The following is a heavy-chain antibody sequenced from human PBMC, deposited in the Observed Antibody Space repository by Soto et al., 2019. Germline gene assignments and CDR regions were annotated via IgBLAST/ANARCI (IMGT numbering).Heavy chain of an antibody. CDR2: INPSGGST. V-gene: IGHV1-46*01. J-gene: IGHJ4*02. D-gene: IGHD2-15*01. CDR1: GYTFTSYY. CDR3: ARDIVVVVAATKPFYYFDY. Sequence: ASVKVSCKASGYTFTSYYMHWVRQAPGQGLEWMGIINPSGGSTSHAQKFQGRVTMTRDTSTSTVYMELSSLRSEDTAVYYCARDIVVVVAATKPFYYFDYWGQGALVTVSS.